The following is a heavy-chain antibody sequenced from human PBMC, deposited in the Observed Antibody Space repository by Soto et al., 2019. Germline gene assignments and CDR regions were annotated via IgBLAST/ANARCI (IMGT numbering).Heavy chain of an antibody. CDR2: ISPYNGKT. Sequence: QVQLVQSGAEVKKPGASVKVSCKASGYTFTSHDISWVRQAPGQGLEWMGWISPYNGKTNYAQRLQGRVTMPADTSTSRGCMELRSLRSDDTAVYYCVRDTRFYFDSSGQHCWGQGTLVTVSS. CDR1: GYTFTSHD. CDR3: VRDTRFYFDSSGQHC. V-gene: IGHV1-18*01. J-gene: IGHJ4*02. D-gene: IGHD3-22*01.